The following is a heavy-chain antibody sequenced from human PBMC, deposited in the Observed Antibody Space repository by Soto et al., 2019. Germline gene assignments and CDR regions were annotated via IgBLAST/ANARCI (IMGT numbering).Heavy chain of an antibody. CDR1: GFTFNSYA. CDR2: ISGFSAGSAST. D-gene: IGHD2-21*01. J-gene: IGHJ3*01. V-gene: IGHV3-23*01. CDR3: ARVTLFVGLDAFEC. Sequence: EVQLLESGGGLVQPGGSLRLSCAASGFTFNSYAMHWVRQAPGKGLEWVSGISGFSAGSASTYFADYVKGRFIISRDNSKNTLYLQNNILRAEETALYYCARVTLFVGLDAFECWGQGTLVTVSS.